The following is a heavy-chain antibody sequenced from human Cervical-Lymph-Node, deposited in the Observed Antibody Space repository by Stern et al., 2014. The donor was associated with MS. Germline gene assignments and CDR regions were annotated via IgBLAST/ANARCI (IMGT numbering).Heavy chain of an antibody. D-gene: IGHD2-8*01. J-gene: IGHJ4*02. V-gene: IGHV3-30-3*01. CDR2: IWHDETNN. CDR1: GFTFSSHV. Sequence: VHLVESGGGVVQPGGSLRLSCAASGFTFSSHVMHWVRQAPGKGLEWVAVIWHDETNNAYADSVKGRFTISRDNSNNTLSLQMNSLRAEDTAVYYCVREDGDFDYWGQGTLVTVSS. CDR3: VREDGDFDY.